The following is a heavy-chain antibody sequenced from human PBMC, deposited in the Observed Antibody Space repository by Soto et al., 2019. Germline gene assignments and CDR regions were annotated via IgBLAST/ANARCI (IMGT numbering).Heavy chain of an antibody. CDR1: GYTFSSYD. D-gene: IGHD7-27*01. CDR3: TRIDITGGKAFYYFGMDV. Sequence: ASVKVSCKASGYTFSSYDINWVRQATGQGLEWMGWMNPTSGNTGYAQKFQGRVTMTRNTSISTAYMELSSLRSEDTAVYFCTRIDITGGKAFYYFGMDVWGQGTTVTVSS. V-gene: IGHV1-8*01. CDR2: MNPTSGNT. J-gene: IGHJ6*02.